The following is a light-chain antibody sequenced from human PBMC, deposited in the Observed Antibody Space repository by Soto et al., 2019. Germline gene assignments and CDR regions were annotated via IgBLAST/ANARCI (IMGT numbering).Light chain of an antibody. Sequence: EIVLTQSPATLSLSPGERATLSCRASQSVTSYLAWYQQKPGQAPRLLIYGASNRATGIPARFSAFGSRTDFTLTISRLETEDFAVYYCQQRSNLPFTFGPGTKVDLK. CDR2: GAS. V-gene: IGKV3-11*01. CDR3: QQRSNLPFT. J-gene: IGKJ3*01. CDR1: QSVTSY.